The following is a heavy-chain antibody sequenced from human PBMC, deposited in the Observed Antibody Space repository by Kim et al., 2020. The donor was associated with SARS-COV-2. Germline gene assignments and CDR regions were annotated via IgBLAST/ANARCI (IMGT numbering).Heavy chain of an antibody. CDR3: TRMVLMGYYDSSGYRY. Sequence: GSLRLSCTASGFTFGDYAMSWVRQAPGKGLEWVGFIRSKAYGGTTEYAASVKGRFTISRDDSKSIAYLQMNSLKTEDTAVYYCTRMVLMGYYDSSGYRYWGQGTLVTVSS. D-gene: IGHD3-22*01. V-gene: IGHV3-49*04. J-gene: IGHJ4*02. CDR2: IRSKAYGGTT. CDR1: GFTFGDYA.